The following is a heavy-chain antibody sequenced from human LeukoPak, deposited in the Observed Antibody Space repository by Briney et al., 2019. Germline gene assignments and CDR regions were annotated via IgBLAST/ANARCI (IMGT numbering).Heavy chain of an antibody. J-gene: IGHJ6*02. D-gene: IGHD3-10*01. CDR1: GYSFTSYW. V-gene: IGHV5-51*01. CDR2: IYPGDSDT. CDR3: ARRPGKNYYGMDV. Sequence: GESLKISCKGSGYSFTSYWIGWVRQMSGKGLEWMGIIYPGDSDTRYSPSFQGQVIISADKSISTAYLQWSSLKASDTAMYYCARRPGKNYYGMDVWGQGTTVTVSS.